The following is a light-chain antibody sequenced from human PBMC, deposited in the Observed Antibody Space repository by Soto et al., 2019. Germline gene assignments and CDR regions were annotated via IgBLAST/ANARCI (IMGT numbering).Light chain of an antibody. J-gene: IGKJ1*01. CDR1: QSVSSSY. Sequence: EIVLTQSPGTLSLSPGERATLSCRASQSVSSSYSAWYQQKPGQAPRLLIFGTSSRATGIPDRFSGSGSRTDFPLTISSLEAEDFAVYYCQQYGSSPPWTFGPGTKVEIK. CDR2: GTS. V-gene: IGKV3-20*01. CDR3: QQYGSSPPWT.